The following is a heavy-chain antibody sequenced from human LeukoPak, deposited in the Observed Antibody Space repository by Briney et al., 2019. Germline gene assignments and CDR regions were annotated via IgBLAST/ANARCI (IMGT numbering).Heavy chain of an antibody. D-gene: IGHD1-26*01. Sequence: GGSLRLSCAASGFTFSSYAMHWVRQAPGKGLEWVAVISYDGSNKYYADSVKGRFTISRDNSKSTLYLQMNSLRAEDTAVYYCAREGRRVGSTRPYNWFDPWGQGTLVTVSS. CDR2: ISYDGSNK. CDR3: AREGRRVGSTRPYNWFDP. V-gene: IGHV3-30*04. CDR1: GFTFSSYA. J-gene: IGHJ5*02.